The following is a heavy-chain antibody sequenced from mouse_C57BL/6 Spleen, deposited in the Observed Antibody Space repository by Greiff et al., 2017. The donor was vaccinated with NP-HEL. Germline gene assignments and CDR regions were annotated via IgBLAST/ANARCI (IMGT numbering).Heavy chain of an antibody. Sequence: VQLQQSGAELVMPGASVKLSCKASGYTFTSYWMHWVKQRPGQGLEWIGEIDPSDSYTNYNQKFKGKSTLTVDKSSSTAYMQLSSRTSEDSAVYYCARKGSYYGSSYWYFDVWGTGTTVTVSS. J-gene: IGHJ1*03. CDR3: ARKGSYYGSSYWYFDV. CDR1: GYTFTSYW. D-gene: IGHD1-1*01. V-gene: IGHV1-69*01. CDR2: IDPSDSYT.